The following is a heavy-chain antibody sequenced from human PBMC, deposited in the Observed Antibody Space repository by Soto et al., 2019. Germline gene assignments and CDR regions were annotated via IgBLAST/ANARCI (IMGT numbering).Heavy chain of an antibody. D-gene: IGHD6-19*01. CDR1: GFTFSSYA. Sequence: GALRLSCAASGFTFSSYAMSWVRQAPGKGLDWVSSVSGSGGSTYYADSVKGRFTISRDNSKHTLYLQMNSLRAEDTAVYYCAKRIAVAVTEYYYGMDVWGQGTTVTVSS. CDR2: VSGSGGST. J-gene: IGHJ6*02. V-gene: IGHV3-23*01. CDR3: AKRIAVAVTEYYYGMDV.